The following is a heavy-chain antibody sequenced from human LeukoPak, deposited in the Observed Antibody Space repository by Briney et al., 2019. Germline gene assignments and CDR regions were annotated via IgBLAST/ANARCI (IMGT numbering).Heavy chain of an antibody. V-gene: IGHV3-7*04. D-gene: IGHD1-26*01. CDR3: AGLRSRPPYYYGMDV. CDR2: IKQDGSEK. J-gene: IGHJ6*02. Sequence: GGSLRLSCAASGFTSSSYWMSWVRQAPGKGLEWVANIKQDGSEKYYVDSVKGRFTISRDNAKYSLYLEMNSLRAEDTAVYYCAGLRSRPPYYYGMDVWGQGTTVTVSS. CDR1: GFTSSSYW.